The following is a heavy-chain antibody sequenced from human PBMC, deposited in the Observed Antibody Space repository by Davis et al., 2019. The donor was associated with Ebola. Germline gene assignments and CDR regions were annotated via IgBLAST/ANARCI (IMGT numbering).Heavy chain of an antibody. J-gene: IGHJ2*01. V-gene: IGHV3-53*01. Sequence: GESLKISCAVSGFTVSDKYMSWVRQAPGRGLEWVSVLYTAGRTYYGDSVRGRFTVSRDTSKNTLFLQLNSLRVDDTAIYYCTRHVSGDFWYFDLWGRGTLVTVSS. CDR2: LYTAGRT. D-gene: IGHD4-17*01. CDR1: GFTVSDKY. CDR3: TRHVSGDFWYFDL.